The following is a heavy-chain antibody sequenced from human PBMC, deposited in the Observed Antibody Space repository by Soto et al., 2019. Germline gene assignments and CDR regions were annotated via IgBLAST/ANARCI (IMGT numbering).Heavy chain of an antibody. Sequence: GGSLRLSCGASGIEFINYAMSWVRQAPGKGLEWVSISSASGRSRYHADSVKGRFTISRDNSKNTLYLHMTNLRAEDTAVYYCAKDGNWLDVYFDVWGQGTPVTVSS. CDR2: SSASGRSR. V-gene: IGHV3-23*01. D-gene: IGHD6-19*01. CDR1: GIEFINYA. J-gene: IGHJ4*02. CDR3: AKDGNWLDVYFDV.